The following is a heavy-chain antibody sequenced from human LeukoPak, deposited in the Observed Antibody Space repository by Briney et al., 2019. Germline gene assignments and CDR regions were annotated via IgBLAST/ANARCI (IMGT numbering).Heavy chain of an antibody. D-gene: IGHD6-13*01. CDR1: GFTFSSYS. V-gene: IGHV3-21*01. Sequence: PGRSLRLSCAASGFTFSSYSMNWVRQAPGKGLEWVSSISSSSSYIYYADSVKGRFTISRDNAKNSLYLQMNSLRAEDTAVYYCARDHSWGIAALDYWGQGTLVTVSS. CDR2: ISSSSSYI. J-gene: IGHJ4*02. CDR3: ARDHSWGIAALDY.